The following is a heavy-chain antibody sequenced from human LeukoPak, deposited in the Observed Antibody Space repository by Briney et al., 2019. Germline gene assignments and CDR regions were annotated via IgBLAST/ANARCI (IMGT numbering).Heavy chain of an antibody. V-gene: IGHV3-23*01. CDR2: IRDSGSST. D-gene: IGHD1-26*01. Sequence: PGGSLRLSCAASGFIFSSYAMSWVRQAPGKGLEWVSAIRDSGSSTHYAGSVKGRFTTSRDNSKNTLFLQMNSLRAEDTAIYYCAKYGPQDSGSSHFDYWGQGALVTVSS. J-gene: IGHJ4*02. CDR3: AKYGPQDSGSSHFDY. CDR1: GFIFSSYA.